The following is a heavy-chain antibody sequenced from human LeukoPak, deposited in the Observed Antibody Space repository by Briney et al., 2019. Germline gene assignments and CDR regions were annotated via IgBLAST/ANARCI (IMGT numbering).Heavy chain of an antibody. J-gene: IGHJ4*02. CDR3: AKDFRIGYSAHFDY. CDR2: IYENGGTT. CDR1: GFTFRNHA. Sequence: GGSLRLSCVGSGFTFRNHAMSWVRQAPEKGLEFVSGIYENGGTTYYADSVKGRFSISRDNSKNALYLQMDSLRGEDTAVYYCAKDFRIGYSAHFDYWGQGALVTVSS. V-gene: IGHV3-23*01. D-gene: IGHD2-21*01.